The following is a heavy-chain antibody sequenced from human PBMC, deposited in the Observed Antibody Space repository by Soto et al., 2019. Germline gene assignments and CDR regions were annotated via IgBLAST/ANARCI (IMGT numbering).Heavy chain of an antibody. J-gene: IGHJ3*02. Sequence: ASVKVSCKASGYTFTGYYMHWVRQAPGQGLEWMGWINPNSGGTNYAQKFQGWVTMTRDTSISTAYMELSRLRSDDTAVYYCARDFGPLPYYYDSSGYPPVLYVFDIWGQGKRVTFSS. D-gene: IGHD3-22*01. CDR3: ARDFGPLPYYYDSSGYPPVLYVFDI. V-gene: IGHV1-2*04. CDR1: GYTFTGYY. CDR2: INPNSGGT.